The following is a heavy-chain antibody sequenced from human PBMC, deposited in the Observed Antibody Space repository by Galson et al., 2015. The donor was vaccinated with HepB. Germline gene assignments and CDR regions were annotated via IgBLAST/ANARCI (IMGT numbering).Heavy chain of an antibody. D-gene: IGHD2-2*01. CDR3: ARGLLAMGPIDY. CDR2: IKEDGREK. J-gene: IGHJ4*02. Sequence: SLRLSCAASGFTFSSYWMSWVRQAPGMGLEWVANIKEDGREKYYVDSVKGRFTISRDNAKNSLYLQMSSLRAEDTAVYYCARGLLAMGPIDYWGQGTLVTVSS. CDR1: GFTFSSYW. V-gene: IGHV3-7*03.